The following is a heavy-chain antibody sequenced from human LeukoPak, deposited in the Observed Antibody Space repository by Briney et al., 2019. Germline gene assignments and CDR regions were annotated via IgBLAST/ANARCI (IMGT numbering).Heavy chain of an antibody. CDR3: ARAGFNRRGGDAFDI. V-gene: IGHV1-69*13. J-gene: IGHJ3*02. Sequence: SVKVSCKASGYTFTSYGISWVRQAPGQGLEWMGGIIPIFGTANYAQKFQGRVTITADESTSTAYMELSSLRSEDTAVYYCARAGFNRRGGDAFDIWGQGTMVTVSS. CDR2: IIPIFGTA. D-gene: IGHD1-14*01. CDR1: GYTFTSYG.